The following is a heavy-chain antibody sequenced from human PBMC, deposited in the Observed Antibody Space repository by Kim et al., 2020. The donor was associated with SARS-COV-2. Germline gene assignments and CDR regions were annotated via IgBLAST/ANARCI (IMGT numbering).Heavy chain of an antibody. CDR3: ARDRPKNPYLGLWFGELFDAFDI. D-gene: IGHD3-10*01. CDR1: GGTFSSYA. Sequence: SVKVSCKASGGTFSSYAISWVRQAPGQGLEWMGRIIPILGIANYAQKFQGRVTITADKSTSTAYMELSSLRSEDTAVYYCARDRPKNPYLGLWFGELFDAFDIWGQGTMVTVSS. J-gene: IGHJ3*02. V-gene: IGHV1-69*04. CDR2: IIPILGIA.